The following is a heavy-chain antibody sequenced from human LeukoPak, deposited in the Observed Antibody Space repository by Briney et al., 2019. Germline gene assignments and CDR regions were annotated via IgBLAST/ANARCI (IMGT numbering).Heavy chain of an antibody. CDR2: IYHSGST. V-gene: IGHV4-38-2*02. CDR1: GYSISSDYY. J-gene: IGHJ4*02. CDR3: ARYDVWGSYRAFDY. D-gene: IGHD3-16*02. Sequence: TSETLSLTCTVSGYSISSDYYWGWIRQPPGRGLEWIGTIYHSGSTYYNPSLKSRVTISVDTSRNQFSLKLSSVTAAGTAVYYCARYDVWGSYRAFDYWGQGTLVTVFS.